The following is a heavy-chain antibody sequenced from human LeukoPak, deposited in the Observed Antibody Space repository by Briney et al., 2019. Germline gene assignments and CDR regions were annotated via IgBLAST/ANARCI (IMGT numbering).Heavy chain of an antibody. J-gene: IGHJ3*02. D-gene: IGHD3-3*01. Sequence: ASVKVSCKASGYTFTSYGISWVRQAPGQGLEWMGWISAYNGNTNYAQKLRGRVTMTTDTSTSTAYMELRSLRSDDTAVYYCARGRYDFWSGYQGDAFDIWGQGTMVTVSS. CDR2: ISAYNGNT. CDR1: GYTFTSYG. CDR3: ARGRYDFWSGYQGDAFDI. V-gene: IGHV1-18*01.